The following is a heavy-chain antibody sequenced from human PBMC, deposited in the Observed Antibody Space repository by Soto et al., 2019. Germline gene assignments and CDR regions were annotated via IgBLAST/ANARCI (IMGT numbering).Heavy chain of an antibody. D-gene: IGHD3-22*01. CDR2: IYYSGSI. J-gene: IGHJ2*01. CDR3: LKVEDGILDERPVSAFRLNRSSDL. V-gene: IGHV4-39*01. Sequence: KGLEWIGSIYYSGSIYYNPSLKSRVTISVDTSKNQFSLKLSSVTAADTAVYFCLKVEDGILDERPVSAFRLNRSSDL.